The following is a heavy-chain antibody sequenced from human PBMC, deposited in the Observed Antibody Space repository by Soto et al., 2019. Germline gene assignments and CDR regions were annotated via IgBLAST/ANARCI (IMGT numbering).Heavy chain of an antibody. CDR1: GGSISSYY. CDR3: ARRRVLVVAATRGDAIDI. CDR2: IYYSGST. D-gene: IGHD2-8*02. J-gene: IGHJ3*02. V-gene: IGHV4-59*08. Sequence: SETLSLTCTISGGSISSYYWTWIRQSPGQGLEWIGYIYYSGSTKYNPSLESRVTISLDTSKNQFSLRLSSVTAADTAVYYCARRRVLVVAATRGDAIDIWGQGTKVTVS.